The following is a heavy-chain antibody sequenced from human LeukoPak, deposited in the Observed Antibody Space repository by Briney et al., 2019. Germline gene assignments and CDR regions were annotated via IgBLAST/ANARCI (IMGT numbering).Heavy chain of an antibody. CDR1: GYSTTSYC. Sequence: AESLKISCKGSGYSTTSYCIGCVRHKPRKNLQWMGAIYPGDSDTRYNPSFQDQVTISADKSISTAYLQWSSLKASETAMYYCARHEIYDDGWGSWGDDAFDIWGQGTMVTVSS. J-gene: IGHJ3*02. CDR2: IYPGDSDT. CDR3: ARHEIYDDGWGSWGDDAFDI. V-gene: IGHV5-51*01. D-gene: IGHD3-16*01.